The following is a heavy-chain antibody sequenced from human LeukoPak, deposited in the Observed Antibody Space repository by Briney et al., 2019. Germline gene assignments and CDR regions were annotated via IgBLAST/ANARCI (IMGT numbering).Heavy chain of an antibody. CDR2: IYFTGTT. CDR1: GGSISSDH. Sequence: SETLSLTCTVSGGSISSDHWSWIRQPPGKGLEWIGYIYFTGTTTYNPSLKSRVTISVDTSQNQFSLKLNSVTAADTAVYYCSRYSTWFDYWGQGTLVTVSS. V-gene: IGHV4-59*01. J-gene: IGHJ4*02. D-gene: IGHD3-9*01. CDR3: SRYSTWFDY.